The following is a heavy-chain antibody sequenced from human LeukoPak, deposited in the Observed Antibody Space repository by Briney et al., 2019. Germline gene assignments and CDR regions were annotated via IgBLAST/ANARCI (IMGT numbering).Heavy chain of an antibody. D-gene: IGHD3-3*01. V-gene: IGHV3-74*01. Sequence: HLGGSLRLSCAASGFTFSSYWMHWVRHAPGKGLGWVSRINSDGRSTNYADSVKGGFTISRDNSKNTLYLQMNSLRAEDTAVYYCARDQRFLEWLSWGQGTLVTVSS. CDR3: ARDQRFLEWLS. CDR2: INSDGRST. J-gene: IGHJ5*02. CDR1: GFTFSSYW.